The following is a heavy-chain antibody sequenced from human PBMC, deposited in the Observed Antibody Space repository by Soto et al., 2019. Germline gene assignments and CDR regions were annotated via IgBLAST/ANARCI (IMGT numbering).Heavy chain of an antibody. J-gene: IGHJ6*02. CDR3: ACSYGMDV. V-gene: IGHV3-74*01. D-gene: IGHD3-10*02. CDR1: GFTFSDYW. Sequence: EMQLVESGGDLVQPGGSLRLSCAASGFTFSDYWMHWVRHAPGKGLVWVSRISSDGTGTTYADSVKGRFTISRDNAKNTLYLQMNSLRDEETAVYYCACSYGMDVWGQGTTVILSS. CDR2: ISSDGTGT.